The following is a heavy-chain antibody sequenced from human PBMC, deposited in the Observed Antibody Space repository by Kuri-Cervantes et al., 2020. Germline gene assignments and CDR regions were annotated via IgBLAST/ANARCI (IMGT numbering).Heavy chain of an antibody. D-gene: IGHD3-22*01. Sequence: SETLSLTCTVSGGSIDTNGYYWAWVRQPPGKGLEWIGSIYFNGNVYYNPSLKSHFTMSVDTSKNQFSLKFSSVAAADTAVYYCARHSGRGITMIISNHFDYWGQGTSVTVSS. CDR2: IYFNGNV. CDR1: GGSIDTNGYY. J-gene: IGHJ4*02. CDR3: ARHSGRGITMIISNHFDY. V-gene: IGHV4-39*01.